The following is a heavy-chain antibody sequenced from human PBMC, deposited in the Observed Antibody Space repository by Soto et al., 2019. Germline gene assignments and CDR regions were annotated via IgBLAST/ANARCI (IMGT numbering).Heavy chain of an antibody. CDR2: ISGSGGST. CDR1: EFTVSSYA. V-gene: IGHV3-23*01. Sequence: WTLRLSCPAYEFTVSSYAMSWVRQAPGKGLEWVSAISGSGGSTYYADSVKGRFTISRDNSKNTLYLQMNSLRAEDTAVYYCAKGLWYSSPISFDYWGQGTLVTV. D-gene: IGHD6-13*01. J-gene: IGHJ4*02. CDR3: AKGLWYSSPISFDY.